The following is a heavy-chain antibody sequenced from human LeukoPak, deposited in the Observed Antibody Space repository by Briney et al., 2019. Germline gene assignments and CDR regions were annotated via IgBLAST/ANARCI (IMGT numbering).Heavy chain of an antibody. CDR1: GGSFSGYY. CDR3: ATNRYQLLPWNGWFDP. Sequence: SETLSLTCAVYGGSFSGYYWSWIRQPPGKGLEWIGEINHSGSTNYNPSLKSRVTISVDTSKNQFSLKLSSVTAADTAVYYCATNRYQLLPWNGWFDPWGQGTLVTVSS. V-gene: IGHV4-34*01. CDR2: INHSGST. D-gene: IGHD2-15*01. J-gene: IGHJ5*02.